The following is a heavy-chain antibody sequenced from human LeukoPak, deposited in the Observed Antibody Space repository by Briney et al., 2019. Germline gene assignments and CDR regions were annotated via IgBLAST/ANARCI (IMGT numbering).Heavy chain of an antibody. CDR1: GGSFSGYY. V-gene: IGHV4-34*01. CDR3: ARRRAYYDFWSGRRNWFDP. J-gene: IGHJ5*02. CDR2: INHSGST. D-gene: IGHD3-3*01. Sequence: PSETLSLTCAVYGGSFSGYYWSWIRQPPGKGLEWIGKINHSGSTNYNPSLKSRVTISVDTSKNQFSLKLSSVTAADTAVYYCARRRAYYDFWSGRRNWFDPWGQGTLVTVSS.